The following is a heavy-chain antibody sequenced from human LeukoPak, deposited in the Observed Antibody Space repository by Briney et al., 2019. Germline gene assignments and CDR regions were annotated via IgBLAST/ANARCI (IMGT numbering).Heavy chain of an antibody. CDR3: ARVPLVVPGGWFDL. Sequence: PSETLSLTCAVYGGSFSGYYWSWIRQPPGKGLEWIGEINHSGSTNYNPSLKSRVTISVDTSKNQFSLKLSSVTAADTAVYYCARVPLVVPGGWFDLWGQGTLVTVSS. CDR2: INHSGST. V-gene: IGHV4-34*01. CDR1: GGSFSGYY. D-gene: IGHD2-2*01. J-gene: IGHJ5*02.